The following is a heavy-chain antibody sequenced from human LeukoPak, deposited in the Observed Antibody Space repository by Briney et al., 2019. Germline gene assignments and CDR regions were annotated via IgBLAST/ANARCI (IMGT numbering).Heavy chain of an antibody. D-gene: IGHD6-19*01. CDR2: ISSNGGST. J-gene: IGHJ3*02. CDR1: GFTFSNYA. V-gene: IGHV3-64*01. CDR3: ARERRSSGWYDAFDM. Sequence: GGSLRLSCAASGFTFSNYAMHWVRQAPGKGLEYVSAISSNGGSTYYANSVKGRFTISRDNSKNTLYLQMNSLRAEDTAVYYCARERRSSGWYDAFDMRGQGTVVTVSS.